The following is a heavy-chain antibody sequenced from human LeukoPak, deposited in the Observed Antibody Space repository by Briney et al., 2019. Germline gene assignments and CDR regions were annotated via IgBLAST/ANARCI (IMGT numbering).Heavy chain of an antibody. Sequence: PSETLSLTCTVSGGSISSSSYYWSWIRQPAGKGLEWIGRIYTSGSTNYNPSLKSRVTISVDTSKNQFSLKLSSVTAADTAVYYCARQDYYGSGSRNLHPWGQGTLVTVSS. CDR3: ARQDYYGSGSRNLHP. V-gene: IGHV4-61*02. D-gene: IGHD3-10*01. J-gene: IGHJ5*02. CDR2: IYTSGST. CDR1: GGSISSSSYY.